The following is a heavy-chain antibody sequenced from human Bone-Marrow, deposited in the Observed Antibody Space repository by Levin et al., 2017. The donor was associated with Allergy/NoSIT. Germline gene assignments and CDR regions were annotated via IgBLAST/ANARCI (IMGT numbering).Heavy chain of an antibody. Sequence: PGGSLRLSCEASGFSFSNFWMAWVRLAPGKGLQWLANIKPDGSEIFYVGSVKGRFTVSRDNVRQSLFLQMNSLRVEDTALYFCARDRLRWRTTHDGFNLWGQGTMVNGSS. V-gene: IGHV3-7*01. J-gene: IGHJ3*01. CDR3: ARDRLRWRTTHDGFNL. D-gene: IGHD4/OR15-4a*01. CDR1: GFSFSNFW. CDR2: IKPDGSEI.